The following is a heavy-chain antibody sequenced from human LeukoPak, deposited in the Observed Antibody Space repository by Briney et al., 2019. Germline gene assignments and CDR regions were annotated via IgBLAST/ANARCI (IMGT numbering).Heavy chain of an antibody. CDR1: GFTFNNAW. V-gene: IGHV3-15*01. CDR3: AKSYSGSFYNGFDY. CDR2: IKSETDGGTT. J-gene: IGHJ4*02. Sequence: GGSLRLSCAASGFTFNNAWMSWVRQAPGRGLEWVGRIKSETDGGTTDYAAPVKGRFTISRDNSKNTLYLQMNSLRADDTAVYYCAKSYSGSFYNGFDYWGQGTLVTVSS. D-gene: IGHD3-10*01.